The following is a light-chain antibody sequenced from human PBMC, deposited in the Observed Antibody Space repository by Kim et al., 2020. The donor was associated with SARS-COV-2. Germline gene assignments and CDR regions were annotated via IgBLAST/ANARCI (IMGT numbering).Light chain of an antibody. CDR1: RSNIASNY. V-gene: IGLV1-47*01. CDR3: AAWDDSLSGYVV. J-gene: IGLJ2*01. Sequence: QGVTISCSGSRSNIASNYAYWYQQLPGTAPKLLIYRNNQRPSGVPDRFSGSNSGTSAALASSGLRSEDEADYYCAAWDDSLSGYVVFGGGTKLTVL. CDR2: RNN.